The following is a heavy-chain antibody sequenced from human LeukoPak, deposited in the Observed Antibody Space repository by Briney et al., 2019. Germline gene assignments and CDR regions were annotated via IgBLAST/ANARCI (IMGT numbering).Heavy chain of an antibody. Sequence: ASVKVSCKASGYTFTGYYMHWVRQAPGQGLEWMGWINPNSGGTNYAQKFQGRVTMTRDTSISTAYMELSRLRSDGTAVYYCARWYSSGWYALAPTRKFDYWGQGTLVTVSS. CDR3: ARWYSSGWYALAPTRKFDY. D-gene: IGHD6-19*01. V-gene: IGHV1-2*02. CDR2: INPNSGGT. J-gene: IGHJ4*02. CDR1: GYTFTGYY.